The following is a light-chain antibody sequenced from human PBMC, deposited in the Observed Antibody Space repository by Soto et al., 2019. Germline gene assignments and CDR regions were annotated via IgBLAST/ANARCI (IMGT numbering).Light chain of an antibody. V-gene: IGKV3-15*01. J-gene: IGKJ5*01. Sequence: EIVLTQSPATLSVSPGDRATLSCRATETISTNLAWFQRKPGQPPRLLIYGSSTRATGVPDRFSGSGSGTEFTLIIISLQSEDVALYYCQQYSNWPPAITFGQGTRLEIK. CDR3: QQYSNWPPAIT. CDR2: GSS. CDR1: ETISTN.